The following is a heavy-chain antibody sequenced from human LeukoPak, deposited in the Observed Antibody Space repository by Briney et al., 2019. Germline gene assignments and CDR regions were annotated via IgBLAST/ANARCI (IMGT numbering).Heavy chain of an antibody. CDR1: GNYW. V-gene: IGHV3-74*01. J-gene: IGHJ4*02. D-gene: IGHD1-26*01. CDR3: ARVLDSGSAIDY. Sequence: PGGSLRLSCAASGNYWMHWVRQAPGKGLVWVSRINSDGSSTSYADSVKGRFTISRDDAKNTLYLQMNSLRAEDTAVYYCARVLDSGSAIDYWGQGTLVTVSS. CDR2: INSDGSST.